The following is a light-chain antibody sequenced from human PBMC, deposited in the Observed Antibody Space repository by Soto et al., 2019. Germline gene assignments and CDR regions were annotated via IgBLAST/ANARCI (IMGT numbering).Light chain of an antibody. CDR1: QNIRNY. V-gene: IGKV1-39*01. CDR2: AAS. Sequence: DIQMTQSPSSLSASVGDRVTITCRASQNIRNYLNWYQQKPGDAPKLLIYAASTLQGAVPSRFSCSGSGTDFTLTLSSLQPEDFATYHCQQGHSTPYTFGQGTRLEI. J-gene: IGKJ2*01. CDR3: QQGHSTPYT.